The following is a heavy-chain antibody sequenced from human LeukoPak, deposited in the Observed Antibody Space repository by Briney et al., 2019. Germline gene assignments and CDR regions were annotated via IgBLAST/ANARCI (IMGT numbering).Heavy chain of an antibody. D-gene: IGHD2-2*01. Sequence: GGSLRLSCAASGFTFSNYAMHWVRQAPGKGLEWVAVISYDGSNKYYADSVKGRFTISRDNSKNTLYLQMNSLRAEDTAVYYCARGGVPAAFDYWGQGTLVTVSS. J-gene: IGHJ4*02. CDR3: ARGGVPAAFDY. CDR1: GFTFSNYA. CDR2: ISYDGSNK. V-gene: IGHV3-30-3*01.